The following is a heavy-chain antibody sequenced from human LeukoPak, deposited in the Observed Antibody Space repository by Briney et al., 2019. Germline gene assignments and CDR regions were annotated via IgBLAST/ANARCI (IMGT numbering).Heavy chain of an antibody. D-gene: IGHD5-18*01. CDR2: ISYDGSNK. CDR1: GFTFSSYG. V-gene: IGHV3-30*18. Sequence: GGSLRLSCAASGFTFSSYGMHWVRQAPGKGLEWVAVISYDGSNKYYADSVKGRFTISRDNSKNTLYLQMNSLRAEDTAVYYCAKDKLRGYSYGYYYYYYYGMDVWGQGTTVTVSS. CDR3: AKDKLRGYSYGYYYYYYYGMDV. J-gene: IGHJ6*02.